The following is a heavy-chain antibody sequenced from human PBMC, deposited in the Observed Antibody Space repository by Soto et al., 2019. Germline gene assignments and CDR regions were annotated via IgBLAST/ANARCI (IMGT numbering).Heavy chain of an antibody. CDR2: ISGSGGST. CDR3: AKVGAVVVVAATLKGFDY. D-gene: IGHD2-15*01. Sequence: GGSLRLSCAASGFTFSSYAMSWVRQAPGKGQEWVSAISGSGGSTYYADSVKGRFTISRDNSKNTLYLQMNSLRAEDTAVYYFAKVGAVVVVAATLKGFDYWGQGTLVTVSS. CDR1: GFTFSSYA. J-gene: IGHJ4*02. V-gene: IGHV3-23*01.